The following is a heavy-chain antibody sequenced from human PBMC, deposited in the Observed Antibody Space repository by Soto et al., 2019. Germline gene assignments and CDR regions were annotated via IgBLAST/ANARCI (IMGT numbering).Heavy chain of an antibody. V-gene: IGHV4-59*01. CDR1: GGSISSYY. Sequence: QVQLQESGPGLVKPSETLSLTCTVSGGSISSYYWSWIRQPPGKGLEWIGYIYYSGSTNYNPSLXGXAXIXXDTSTNQASLKLSSVTAADTAVYYCARARGGYMDYWGQGTLVTVSS. CDR3: ARARGGYMDY. D-gene: IGHD2-15*01. CDR2: IYYSGST. J-gene: IGHJ4*02.